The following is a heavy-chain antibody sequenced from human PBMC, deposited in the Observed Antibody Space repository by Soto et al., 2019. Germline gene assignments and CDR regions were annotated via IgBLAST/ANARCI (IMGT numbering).Heavy chain of an antibody. CDR1: GGTLSSYA. J-gene: IGHJ6*02. CDR3: ARGYCSSTSCYKWRNYYYYGMDV. V-gene: IGHV1-69*13. Sequence: ASVKVSCKASGGTLSSYAISWVRQAPGQGLEWMGGIIPIFGTANYAQKFQGRVTITADESTSTAYMELSSLRSEDTAVYYCARGYCSSTSCYKWRNYYYYGMDVWGQGTTVTVSS. D-gene: IGHD2-2*02. CDR2: IIPIFGTA.